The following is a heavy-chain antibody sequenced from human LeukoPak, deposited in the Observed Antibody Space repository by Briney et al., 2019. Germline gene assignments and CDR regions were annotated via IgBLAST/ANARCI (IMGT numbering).Heavy chain of an antibody. D-gene: IGHD5-12*01. CDR3: ARVGGYDYYYYYYMDV. Sequence: PGGSLRLSCAASGFTFSSYSMNWVRQAPGKGLEWVSSISSSSSYIYYADSVKGRFTISRDNAKNSLYLQMNSLRAEDTAVYYCARVGGYDYYYYYYMDVWGKGTTVTVSS. V-gene: IGHV3-21*01. CDR2: ISSSSSYI. J-gene: IGHJ6*03. CDR1: GFTFSSYS.